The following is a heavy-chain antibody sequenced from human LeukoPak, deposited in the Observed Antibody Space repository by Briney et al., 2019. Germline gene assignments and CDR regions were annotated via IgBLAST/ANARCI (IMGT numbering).Heavy chain of an antibody. V-gene: IGHV3-30*03. J-gene: IGHJ4*02. D-gene: IGHD1-14*01. CDR2: ISHDGSYQ. CDR1: GFTFSGHA. CDR3: LPELGAKNYFDY. Sequence: GGSLRLSCAASGFTFSGHAMHWVRQAPGKGLELLAYISHDGSYQYHVDSVKGRFTVSRDNSKNTLYLQMNSLSAEDSAVYYCLPELGAKNYFDYWGQGTLVAVSS.